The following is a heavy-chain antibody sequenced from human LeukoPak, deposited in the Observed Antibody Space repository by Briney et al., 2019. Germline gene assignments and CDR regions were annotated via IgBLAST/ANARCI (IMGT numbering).Heavy chain of an antibody. D-gene: IGHD6-13*01. V-gene: IGHV3-23*01. CDR2: ISGSGGST. Sequence: PGGSLRLSCAASGFTFSSYAMSWVRQAPGKGLEWVSAISGSGGSTYYADSVKGRFTISRDNSKNTLYLQMNSLRAEDTAVYYCARLKSSSWYSDYYYYMDVWGKGTTVTVSS. CDR1: GFTFSSYA. J-gene: IGHJ6*03. CDR3: ARLKSSSWYSDYYYYMDV.